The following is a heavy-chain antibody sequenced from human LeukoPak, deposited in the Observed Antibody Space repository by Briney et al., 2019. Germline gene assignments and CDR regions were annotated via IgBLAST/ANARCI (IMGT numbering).Heavy chain of an antibody. CDR2: IFYSGST. D-gene: IGHD1-26*01. Sequence: GSLRLSCAASGFTVGNSYMAWVRQAPGKGLEWIGNIFYSGSTYYSPSLKSRVTISLDTSRNQFSLKLSSVTAADTAVYYCATRSELYSYYYMDVWGKGTTVTISS. CDR3: ATRSELYSYYYMDV. V-gene: IGHV4-59*04. J-gene: IGHJ6*03. CDR1: GFTVGNSY.